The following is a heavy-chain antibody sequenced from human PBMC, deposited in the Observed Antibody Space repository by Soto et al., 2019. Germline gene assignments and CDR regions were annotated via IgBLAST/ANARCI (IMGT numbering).Heavy chain of an antibody. D-gene: IGHD3-22*01. CDR2: IYHSGST. J-gene: IGHJ4*02. CDR3: ARGYHDSSGYYEYYFDY. CDR1: GGSISSSNW. Sequence: QVQLQESGPGLVKPSGTLSLTCAVSGGSISSSNWWRWVRQPPGKGLEWIGEIYHSGSTNYNPSLKSRVTISVDKSKNQFYLKLSSVTAADTAVYYCARGYHDSSGYYEYYFDYWGQGTLVTVSS. V-gene: IGHV4-4*02.